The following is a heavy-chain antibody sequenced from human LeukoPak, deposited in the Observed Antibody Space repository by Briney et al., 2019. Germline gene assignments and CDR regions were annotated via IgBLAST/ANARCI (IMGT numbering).Heavy chain of an antibody. CDR1: GGSISSGSYY. D-gene: IGHD6-13*01. CDR2: ICTSGST. J-gene: IGHJ4*02. V-gene: IGHV4-61*02. Sequence: PSETLSLTCTVSGGSISSGSYYWSWIRQPAGKGLEWIGRICTSGSTNYNPSLKSRVTISVDTSKNQFSLKLSSVTAADTAVYYCARDQRAQPGAGSGRYFDYWGQGTLVTVSS. CDR3: ARDQRAQPGAGSGRYFDY.